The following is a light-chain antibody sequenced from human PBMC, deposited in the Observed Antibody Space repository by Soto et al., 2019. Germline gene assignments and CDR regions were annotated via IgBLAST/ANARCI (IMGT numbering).Light chain of an antibody. CDR1: QSISSS. V-gene: IGKV3-11*01. CDR3: QQHSKWPRT. J-gene: IGKJ2*01. CDR2: DAS. Sequence: EIVLTQSPATLSLSPGERATLSCRASQSISSSLAWYQQKPGQSPRLLIYDASNRVTGIPARFSGSGSGTDFTLTISSLEPEDFAVYYCQQHSKWPRTFGQGTKVEIK.